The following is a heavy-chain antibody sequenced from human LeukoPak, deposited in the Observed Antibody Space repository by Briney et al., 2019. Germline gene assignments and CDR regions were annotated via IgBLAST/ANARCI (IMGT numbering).Heavy chain of an antibody. CDR2: INDSGST. J-gene: IGHJ4*02. V-gene: IGHV4-34*01. Sequence: SETLSLTCAVYGGSFSGYYWSRIRQPPGKGLEWIGEINDSGSTNYNPSLKSRVTISVDTSKNQFSLKLTSVTAADTAVYYCAKHEYGDLKDFDYWGQGILVTVSS. D-gene: IGHD4-17*01. CDR1: GGSFSGYY. CDR3: AKHEYGDLKDFDY.